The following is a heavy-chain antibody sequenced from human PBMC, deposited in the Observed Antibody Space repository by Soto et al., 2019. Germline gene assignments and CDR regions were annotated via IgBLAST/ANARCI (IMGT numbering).Heavy chain of an antibody. CDR1: GGSFKSGSYS. Sequence: ASDLSLTCTVSGGSFKSGSYSWSWIRQPPGKGLEWIGYVYHTGRTSYNPSLKSRVSISMDTSKNQFSLNLDSVTAADTAVYFCARDFAYFDSWGQGTLVTVSS. V-gene: IGHV4-61*01. CDR2: VYHTGRT. CDR3: ARDFAYFDS. J-gene: IGHJ4*02. D-gene: IGHD3-3*01.